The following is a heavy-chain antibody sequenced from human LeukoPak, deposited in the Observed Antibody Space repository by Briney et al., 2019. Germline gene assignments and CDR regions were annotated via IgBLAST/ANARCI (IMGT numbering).Heavy chain of an antibody. CDR2: IYYSGST. CDR1: GGSISSGSHY. V-gene: IGHV4-39*01. CDR3: ARVVVTGGYYFDY. Sequence: SDTLSLTCTVSGGSISSGSHYWGWIRQPPGNGLEWIANIYYSGSTYYNPSLKSRVAISVDTSKNLCSLNLSSVTATDTAVYYCARVVVTGGYYFDYWGQGTLVTVSS. D-gene: IGHD2-2*01. J-gene: IGHJ4*02.